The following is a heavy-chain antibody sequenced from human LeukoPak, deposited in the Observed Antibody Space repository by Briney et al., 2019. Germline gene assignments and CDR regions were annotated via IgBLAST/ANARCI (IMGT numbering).Heavy chain of an antibody. CDR3: ARGCVGNCPKGATFDY. Sequence: PSETLSLTCAVYGGSFSCYYWTWIRQPPGKGLEWIGEINHSGSTNYNPSLKSRVTISVDTSMNQFSLKLRSVTAADTAVYYCARGCVGNCPKGATFDYWGQGNMVTVSS. D-gene: IGHD1-7*01. CDR2: INHSGST. V-gene: IGHV4-34*01. J-gene: IGHJ4*02. CDR1: GGSFSCYY.